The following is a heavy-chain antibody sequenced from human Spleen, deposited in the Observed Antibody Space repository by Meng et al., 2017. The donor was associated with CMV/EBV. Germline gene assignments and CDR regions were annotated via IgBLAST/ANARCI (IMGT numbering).Heavy chain of an antibody. CDR3: ARDHIAARPFDY. Sequence: TGSGGSIRTSSYSWGWIRQPPVKGLEWIGSIHYSGNTYYNPSLKSRVTISADTSKNHFSLRLSSVTAADTAVYYCARDHIAARPFDYWGQGTLVTVSS. CDR1: GGSIRTSSYS. CDR2: IHYSGNT. V-gene: IGHV4-39*02. J-gene: IGHJ4*02. D-gene: IGHD6-6*01.